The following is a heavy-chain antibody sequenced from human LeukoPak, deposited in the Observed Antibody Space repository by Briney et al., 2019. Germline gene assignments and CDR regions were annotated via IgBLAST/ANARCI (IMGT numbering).Heavy chain of an antibody. V-gene: IGHV3-30-3*01. CDR3: ARFAAGRLGLHYYYYMDV. CDR1: GFTFSTYA. J-gene: IGHJ6*03. D-gene: IGHD6-13*01. Sequence: PGGSLRLSCAASGFTFSTYAMHWVRQAPGKGLEWVAVISYAGSDKYYADSVKGRVTICRDKSKNTLWLQMNSLRAEDTAVYYCARFAAGRLGLHYYYYMDVWGKGTTVTVSS. CDR2: ISYAGSDK.